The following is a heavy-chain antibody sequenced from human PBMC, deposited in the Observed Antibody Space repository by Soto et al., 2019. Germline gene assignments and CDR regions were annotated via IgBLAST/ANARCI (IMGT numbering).Heavy chain of an antibody. CDR2: IWYDGSNT. V-gene: IGHV3-33*01. Sequence: QVQLVESGGGVVQPGRSLRLSCAASGFTFSSYGMHWVRQAPGKGLEWVAVIWYDGSNTYYADSVKGRFTISRDNSKNTLYLQKNSLRAKDTAVYYCAIDVDAEMSTITSRLDTCGQGTLVTVSS. CDR1: GFTFSSYG. J-gene: IGHJ5*02. D-gene: IGHD5-12*01. CDR3: AIDVDAEMSTITSRLDT.